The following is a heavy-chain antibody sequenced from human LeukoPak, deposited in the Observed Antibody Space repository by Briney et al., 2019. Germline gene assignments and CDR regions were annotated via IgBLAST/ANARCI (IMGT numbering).Heavy chain of an antibody. D-gene: IGHD2-15*01. CDR2: IYRSGRA. J-gene: IGHJ4*02. CDR3: ARQGLLYYFDY. V-gene: IGHV4/OR15-8*01. Sequence: SETLSLTCVVFGGSISSDNWWSWVRQSPGKGLEWIGEIYRSGRANYNPSLKSRVTISVDTSKNQFSLKLSSVTAADTAVYYCARQGLLYYFDYWGQGTLVTVSS. CDR1: GGSISSDNW.